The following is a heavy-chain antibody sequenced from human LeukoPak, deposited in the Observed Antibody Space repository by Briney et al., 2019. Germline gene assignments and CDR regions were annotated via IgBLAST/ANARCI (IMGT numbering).Heavy chain of an antibody. D-gene: IGHD3-16*01. CDR3: AREAIGGYYFDY. Sequence: GGSLRLSCAASGFTFSSYSMNWVRQAPGKGLEWVSSISSSSSYIYYADSVKGRFTISRDNAKNSLYLQMNSLRAEDTAVYYCAREAIGGYYFDYWGQGTLVTVSS. J-gene: IGHJ4*02. CDR2: ISSSSSYI. CDR1: GFTFSSYS. V-gene: IGHV3-21*01.